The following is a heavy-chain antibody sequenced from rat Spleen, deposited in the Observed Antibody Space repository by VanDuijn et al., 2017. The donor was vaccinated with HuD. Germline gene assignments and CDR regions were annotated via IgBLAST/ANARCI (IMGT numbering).Heavy chain of an antibody. Sequence: QVQLKESGPGLVQPSQTLSLTCTVSGFSLTSYTVSWVRQPPGKGLEWIAAISSGGGTFYSSALKSRLSISRDNSKSQVFLKMNSLQTEDTAIYFCTRDSGLDYWGQGVMVTVSS. CDR1: GFSLTSYT. V-gene: IGHV2-6*01. D-gene: IGHD4-3*01. J-gene: IGHJ2*01. CDR3: TRDSGLDY. CDR2: ISSGGGT.